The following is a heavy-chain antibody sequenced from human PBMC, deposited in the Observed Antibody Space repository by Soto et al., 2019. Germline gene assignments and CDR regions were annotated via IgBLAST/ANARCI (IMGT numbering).Heavy chain of an antibody. Sequence: SETLSLTCTVSGASITSYYWSWIRQPPGKGLEWIGFTHYSGTTSYNPSLKSRVTISVDTSKNQFSLELISVTAADTAVYYCARDANTNYYFDYWGHGTLVTVSS. J-gene: IGHJ4*01. CDR2: THYSGTT. D-gene: IGHD4-4*01. CDR3: ARDANTNYYFDY. CDR1: GASITSYY. V-gene: IGHV4-59*01.